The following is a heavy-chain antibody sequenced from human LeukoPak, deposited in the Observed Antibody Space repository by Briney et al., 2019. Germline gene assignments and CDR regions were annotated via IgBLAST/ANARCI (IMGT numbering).Heavy chain of an antibody. V-gene: IGHV3-30*04. Sequence: GGSLRLSCAASGFTFDDYAMHWVRQAPGKGLEWVAVISYDGSNKYYADSVKGRFTISRDNSKNTLYLQMNSLRAEDTAVYYCAREKGLVHCSGGSCQAGGTMDVWGKGTTVTVSS. CDR2: ISYDGSNK. CDR3: AREKGLVHCSGGSCQAGGTMDV. CDR1: GFTFDDYA. D-gene: IGHD2-15*01. J-gene: IGHJ6*04.